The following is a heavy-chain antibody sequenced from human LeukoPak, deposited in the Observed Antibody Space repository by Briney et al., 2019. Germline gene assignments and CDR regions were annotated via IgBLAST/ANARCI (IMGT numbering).Heavy chain of an antibody. Sequence: GASVKVSCKASGYTFTSYDINWVRQATGQGLEWMGWISAYNGNTNYAQKLQGRVTMTTDTSTSTAYMELRSLRSGDTAVYYCARVGTILGSGSTKAYYYYYYYMDVWGKGTTVTISS. V-gene: IGHV1-18*01. CDR2: ISAYNGNT. J-gene: IGHJ6*03. CDR3: ARVGTILGSGSTKAYYYYYYYMDV. CDR1: GYTFTSYD. D-gene: IGHD3-10*01.